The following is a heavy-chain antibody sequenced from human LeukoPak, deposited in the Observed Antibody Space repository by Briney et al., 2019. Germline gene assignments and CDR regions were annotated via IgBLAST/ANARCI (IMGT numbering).Heavy chain of an antibody. CDR1: GFTFNNYA. J-gene: IGHJ4*02. Sequence: PGGSLRLSCAASGFTFNNYAFSWVRQAPGKGLEWVSCFGGGYSDTNYADCVKGRFTISRDNSRNTLYLQMHSLRAEHTAVLYCAKDVGDFWSCYQGAFNSWGQGTLVSVSS. CDR2: FGGGYSDT. D-gene: IGHD3-3*01. V-gene: IGHV3-23*01. CDR3: AKDVGDFWSCYQGAFNS.